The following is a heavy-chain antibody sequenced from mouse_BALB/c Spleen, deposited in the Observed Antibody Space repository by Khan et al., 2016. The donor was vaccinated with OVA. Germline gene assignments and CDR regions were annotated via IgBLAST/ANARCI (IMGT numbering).Heavy chain of an antibody. V-gene: IGHV1-77*01. CDR2: IYPGSGNT. D-gene: IGHD4-1*01. J-gene: IGHJ3*01. CDR1: GYTFTDYY. CDR3: ARSGTGSFAY. Sequence: QVQLKESGAELARPGASVKLFCKASGYTFTDYYLNWVKQRTGQGLEWIGDIYPGSGNTYYNERFKGKATLTADKSSSTAYMQLSSLTSADSAVYCGARSGTGSFAYWGQGTLVTVSA.